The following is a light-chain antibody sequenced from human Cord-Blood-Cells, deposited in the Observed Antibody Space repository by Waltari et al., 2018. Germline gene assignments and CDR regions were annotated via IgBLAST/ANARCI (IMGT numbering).Light chain of an antibody. CDR3: QSYDSSLSGWV. CDR2: GNS. CDR1: SSTIGPGYD. V-gene: IGLV1-40*01. J-gene: IGLJ3*02. Sequence: QSVLTQPPSVSGAPGQWVTISCPGSSSTIGPGYDVHWYQQLPGTAPKLLIYGNSNRPSGVPDRFSGSKSGTSASLAITGLQAEDEADYYCQSYDSSLSGWVFGGGTKLTVL.